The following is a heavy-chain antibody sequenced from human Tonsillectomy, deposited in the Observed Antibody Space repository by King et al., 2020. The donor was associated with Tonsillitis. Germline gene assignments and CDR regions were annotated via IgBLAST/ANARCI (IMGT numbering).Heavy chain of an antibody. D-gene: IGHD6-13*01. Sequence: QLVQSGAEVKKPGSSVKVSCKASGGTFSNYAISWVRQAPGQGLEWMGGIITSFGTTNYAQKFQGRVTMTADESTSTVYMELSSLTSEDTAVYYFARFESAAVNSRGGLDVWGQGTTVTVSS. V-gene: IGHV1-69*01. CDR2: IITSFGTT. CDR1: GGTFSNYA. J-gene: IGHJ6*02. CDR3: ARFESAAVNSRGGLDV.